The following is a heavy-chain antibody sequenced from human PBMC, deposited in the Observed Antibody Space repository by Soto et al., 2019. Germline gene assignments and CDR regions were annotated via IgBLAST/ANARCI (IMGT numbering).Heavy chain of an antibody. CDR2: IYSGGST. J-gene: IGHJ3*02. D-gene: IGHD3-22*01. CDR3: ARDGFYYDSSGYQPLDAFDI. Sequence: VGSLRLSCAASGFTFSSYAMSWVRQAPGKGLEWVSVIYSGGSTYYADSVKGRFTISRDNSKNTLYLQMNSLRAEDTAVYYCARDGFYYDSSGYQPLDAFDIWGQGTMVTVSS. V-gene: IGHV3-53*01. CDR1: GFTFSSYA.